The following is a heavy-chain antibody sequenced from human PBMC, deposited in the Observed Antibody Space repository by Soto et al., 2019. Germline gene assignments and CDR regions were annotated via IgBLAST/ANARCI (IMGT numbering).Heavy chain of an antibody. CDR1: GYSFTTYY. J-gene: IGHJ4*02. D-gene: IGHD1-1*01. CDR3: ARNDKSGLDY. Sequence: QVQLVQSGAEVKKPGASMQVSCKASGYSFTTYYIHWVRQAPGQGLEWVGFINPSGGSTSYAQKFRGRVTMTRDTSTSTVYMELRSLRSEDTAVYYCARNDKSGLDYWGQGTLVTVSS. V-gene: IGHV1-46*01. CDR2: INPSGGST.